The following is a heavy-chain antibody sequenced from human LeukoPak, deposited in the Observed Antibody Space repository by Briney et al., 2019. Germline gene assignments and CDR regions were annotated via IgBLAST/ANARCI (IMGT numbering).Heavy chain of an antibody. J-gene: IGHJ4*02. D-gene: IGHD1-1*01. Sequence: GGSLRLSCSASGFNFNTYTLTWVRQTPGKRPEWLSAITGGHGATYYADSVRGRFTITRDNSRNTFYLDMSGLRAEGTAVYYCARDRSTDAISEYWGQGTLVAVSS. CDR2: ITGGHGAT. CDR1: GFNFNTYT. CDR3: ARDRSTDAISEY. V-gene: IGHV3-23*01.